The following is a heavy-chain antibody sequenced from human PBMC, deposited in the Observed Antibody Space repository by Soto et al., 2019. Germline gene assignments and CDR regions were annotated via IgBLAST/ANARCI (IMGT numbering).Heavy chain of an antibody. CDR1: GFTFDDYA. D-gene: IGHD3-10*01. Sequence: EVQLVESGGGLVQPGRSLRLSCAASGFTFDDYAMHWVRQAPGKGLEWVSGISWNSGSIGYADSVKGRFTISRDNAKNSLYLQMNSLRAEDTALYYCAKERRYYGSGSYAFDYWGLGTLVTVSS. CDR3: AKERRYYGSGSYAFDY. CDR2: ISWNSGSI. J-gene: IGHJ4*02. V-gene: IGHV3-9*01.